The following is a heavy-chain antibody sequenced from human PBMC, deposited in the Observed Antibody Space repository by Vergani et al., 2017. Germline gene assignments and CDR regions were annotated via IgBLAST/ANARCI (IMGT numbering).Heavy chain of an antibody. D-gene: IGHD1-1*01. CDR3: VRDRYEGTSPYNGRLLGH. CDR2: ISGSGGTT. V-gene: IGHV3-23*01. J-gene: IGHJ4*02. CDR1: GFTFNNYA. Sequence: EVQLLESGGALVQPGGSLRLSCAASGFTFNNYAMSWVRQAPGKGLEWVSAISGSGGTTYYADSVKGRFSISRDDSKKTVYLEMTNLRVEDTALYYCVRDRYEGTSPYNGRLLGHWGQGTRVTVSS.